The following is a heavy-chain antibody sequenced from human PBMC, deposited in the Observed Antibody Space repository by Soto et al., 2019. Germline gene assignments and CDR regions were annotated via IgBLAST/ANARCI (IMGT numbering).Heavy chain of an antibody. CDR2: ISSSSSYI. V-gene: IGHV3-21*01. J-gene: IGHJ4*02. CDR3: ARGRVGPPKPPLLDY. CDR1: GFTFSSYS. D-gene: IGHD3-10*01. Sequence: PGGSLRLSCAASGFTFSSYSMNWVRQAPGKGLEWVSSISSSSSYIYYADSVKGRFTISRDNAKNSLYLQMNSLRAEDTAVYYCARGRVGPPKPPLLDYWGQGTLVTVSS.